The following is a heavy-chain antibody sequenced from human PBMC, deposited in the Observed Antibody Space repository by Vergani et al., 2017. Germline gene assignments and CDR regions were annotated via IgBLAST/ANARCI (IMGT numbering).Heavy chain of an antibody. CDR1: GGTFSSYA. J-gene: IGHJ5*02. V-gene: IGHV1-69*01. CDR3: ARDYCSSTRCYSRWFAA. CDR2: IIPIFGTA. Sequence: QVQLVQSGAEVKKPGSSVKVSCKASGGTFSSYAISWVRQAPGQGLEWMGGIIPIFGTANYAQKFQGRVTITADESTSTAYMELSSLRSEDTAVYYCARDYCSSTRCYSRWFAAWGQGRLVTVCS. D-gene: IGHD2-2*02.